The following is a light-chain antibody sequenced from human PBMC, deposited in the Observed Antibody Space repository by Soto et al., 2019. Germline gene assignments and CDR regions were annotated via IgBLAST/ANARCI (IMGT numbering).Light chain of an antibody. V-gene: IGKV3-15*01. J-gene: IGKJ2*01. CDR3: QQYNNWPPYT. CDR1: QSVSSN. Sequence: EIVMTQSPATLSVSPGERATLSCRASQSVSSNLAWYRQKPGQAPRLLIYGASTRATGIPTRFSGSGSGTEFTLTISSLQSEDFAVYYCQQYNNWPPYTFGQGTKLDIK. CDR2: GAS.